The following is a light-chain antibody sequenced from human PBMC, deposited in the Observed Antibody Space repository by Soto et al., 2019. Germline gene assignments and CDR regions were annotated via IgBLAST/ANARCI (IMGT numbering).Light chain of an antibody. V-gene: IGLV2-8*01. Sequence: QSALTQPPSASGSPGQSVTISCTGTSSDVGRYKYVSWYQQYPGKAPKVTIYEVNKRPSGVPDRFSGSKSGNTASLTVSGLQTEDEAHYYCSSFAGSSKLVFGGGTKVTVL. CDR2: EVN. CDR1: SSDVGRYKY. J-gene: IGLJ3*02. CDR3: SSFAGSSKLV.